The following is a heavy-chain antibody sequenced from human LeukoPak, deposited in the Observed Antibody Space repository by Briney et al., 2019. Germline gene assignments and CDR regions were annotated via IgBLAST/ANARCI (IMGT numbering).Heavy chain of an antibody. V-gene: IGHV6-1*01. CDR1: RDSVPPYIPP. Sequence: SHTLPLTCALSRDSVPPYIPPWKWTTQSPSRGLEWLRSIYYWSKRYKDYPAEVKNRISRNPDTSLNPFSHHMNSVTHDHTLVYYCARESRNFLDIWGQGTMVTVSS. J-gene: IGHJ3*02. CDR3: ARESRNFLDI. CDR2: IYYWSKRYK.